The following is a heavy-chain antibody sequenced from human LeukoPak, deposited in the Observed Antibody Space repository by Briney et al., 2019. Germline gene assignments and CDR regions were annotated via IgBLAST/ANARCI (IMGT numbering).Heavy chain of an antibody. D-gene: IGHD2-15*01. CDR2: IKQDGSEK. Sequence: GGCLRLSCAVSGFTSSSYWMSWVRQAPRKGLEWVANIKQDGSEKYYVDSVKGRFTISRDNTKNSLYLQMNSLRAEDTAVYYCARAPYCIGGSCRFDYWGQGTLVTVSS. CDR3: ARAPYCIGGSCRFDY. V-gene: IGHV3-7*05. CDR1: GFTSSSYW. J-gene: IGHJ4*02.